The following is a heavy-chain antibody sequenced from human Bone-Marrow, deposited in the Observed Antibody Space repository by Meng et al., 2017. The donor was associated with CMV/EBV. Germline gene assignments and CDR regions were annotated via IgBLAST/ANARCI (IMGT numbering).Heavy chain of an antibody. V-gene: IGHV5-51*01. CDR3: ARGGFEYSSSRWFDP. D-gene: IGHD6-13*01. CDR2: IYPGDSDT. CDR1: GYSFTSYW. Sequence: GESLKISCKGSGYSFTSYWIGWVRQMPGKGLEWMGIIYPGDSDTRYSPSFQGQVTISADKSISTAYLQWSSLKASDTAMYYCARGGFEYSSSRWFDPWGQGTLVTVSS. J-gene: IGHJ5*02.